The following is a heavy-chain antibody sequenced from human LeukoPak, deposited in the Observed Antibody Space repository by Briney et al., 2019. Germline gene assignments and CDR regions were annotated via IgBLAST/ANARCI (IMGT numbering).Heavy chain of an antibody. CDR1: GGSISSYY. D-gene: IGHD2-15*01. CDR2: IYYSGST. V-gene: IGHV4-59*01. CDR3: AGVAPSYLKGAFDI. Sequence: SETLSLTCTVSGGSISSYYWSWIRQPPGKGLEWIGYIYYSGSTNYNPSLKSRVTISVDTSKNQFSLKLSAVTAADAAVYYCAGVAPSYLKGAFDIWGQGTMVTVSS. J-gene: IGHJ3*02.